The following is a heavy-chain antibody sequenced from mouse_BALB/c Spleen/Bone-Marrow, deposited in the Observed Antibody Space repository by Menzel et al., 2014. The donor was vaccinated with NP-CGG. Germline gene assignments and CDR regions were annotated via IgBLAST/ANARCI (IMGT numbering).Heavy chain of an antibody. V-gene: IGHV1S56*01. J-gene: IGHJ3*01. CDR1: GYTFTSYY. CDR3: AGNWERFAY. Sequence: QVQLQQSRPELVKPGASVKMSCKASGYTFTSYYIHWLKQRPGQGLEWIGWIYPGDGYTKYNEKFKGKTTLTADKSSSTAYMLLSSLTSEDSAIYFCAGNWERFAYWGQGTLVTVSA. CDR2: IYPGDGYT. D-gene: IGHD4-1*01.